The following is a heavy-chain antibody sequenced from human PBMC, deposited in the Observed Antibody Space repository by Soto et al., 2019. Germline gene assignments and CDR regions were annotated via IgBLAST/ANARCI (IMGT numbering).Heavy chain of an antibody. CDR3: ARGQRFSDWFDP. CDR1: GGATNSYY. V-gene: IGHV4-4*07. CDR2: IYSSGST. D-gene: IGHD3-3*01. Sequence: SETLSLTCTVSGGATNSYYWTWIRQPAGKGLEWIGRIYSSGSTKYNPSLQSRVTMSLDTSKNQFSLRLTSVTAADTAVYYCARGQRFSDWFDPWGQGTLVTVSS. J-gene: IGHJ5*02.